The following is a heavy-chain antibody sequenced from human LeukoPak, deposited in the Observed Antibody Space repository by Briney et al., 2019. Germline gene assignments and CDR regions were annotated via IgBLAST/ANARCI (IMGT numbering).Heavy chain of an antibody. J-gene: IGHJ4*02. CDR2: INPSGGST. CDR1: GYTFTSYY. V-gene: IGHV1-46*01. CDR3: ARDLPPYYFDY. Sequence: ASVKVSCKASGYTFTSYYMHWVRQAPGQGLEWMGIINPSGGSTSYAQKSQGRVTITADKSTSTAYMDLSSLRSEDTAVYYCARDLPPYYFDYWGQGTLVTVSS.